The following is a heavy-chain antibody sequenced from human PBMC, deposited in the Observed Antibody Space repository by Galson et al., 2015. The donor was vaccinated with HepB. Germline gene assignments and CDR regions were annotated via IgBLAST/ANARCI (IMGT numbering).Heavy chain of an antibody. CDR3: ASSITVAGTKDY. V-gene: IGHV3-48*02. D-gene: IGHD6-19*01. J-gene: IGHJ4*02. CDR2: ISSGSSTI. Sequence: SLRLSCAASGFTFSSYSMNWVRQAPGKGLEWVSYISSGSSTIYYADSVKGRFTISRDNAKNSLYLQMSSLRDEDKAVYYCASSITVAGTKDYWGQGTLATVSS. CDR1: GFTFSSYS.